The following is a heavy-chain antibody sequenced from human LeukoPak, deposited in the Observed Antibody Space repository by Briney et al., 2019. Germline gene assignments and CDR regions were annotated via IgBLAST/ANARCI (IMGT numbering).Heavy chain of an antibody. CDR3: ARRTRSYFDY. CDR2: IYYSGST. Sequence: SETLSLTCAVSGGSISSGGYSWSWIRQPPGKGLEWIGYIYYSGSTNYNPSLKSRVTISVDTSKNQFSLKLSSVTAADTAVYYCARRTRSYFDYWGQGTLVTVSS. V-gene: IGHV4-61*08. CDR1: GGSISSGGYS. J-gene: IGHJ4*02.